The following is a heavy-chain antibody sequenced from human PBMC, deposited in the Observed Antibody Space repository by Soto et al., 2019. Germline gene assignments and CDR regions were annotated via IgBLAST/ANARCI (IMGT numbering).Heavy chain of an antibody. CDR3: ARRARPDFYYMDV. D-gene: IGHD6-6*01. CDR1: GFTLSGYA. J-gene: IGHJ6*03. Sequence: EVQLAESGGGLAQPGGSLRLSCAASGFTLSGYAMDWVRQAPGKGLEYVSGISSNGVGTYYANSVQGRFTISRDNSKNTAYLQMGSVRPEDMAVYYCARRARPDFYYMDVWGKGTTVTVSS. V-gene: IGHV3-64*01. CDR2: ISSNGVGT.